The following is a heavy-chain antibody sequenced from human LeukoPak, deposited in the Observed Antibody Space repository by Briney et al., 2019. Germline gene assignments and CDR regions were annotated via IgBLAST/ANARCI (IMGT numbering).Heavy chain of an antibody. J-gene: IGHJ4*02. Sequence: PGTSLGLSCAASGFIFSIYAIHWVRQAPGKGLERVTVISYDGTSKYYAESVKGRFTISRDNSKNTLYLQMNSLRLEDTAMYYCATLNGHIDYWGQGTLVTVSS. CDR2: ISYDGTSK. D-gene: IGHD5-24*01. CDR3: ATLNGHIDY. CDR1: GFIFSIYA. V-gene: IGHV3-30*04.